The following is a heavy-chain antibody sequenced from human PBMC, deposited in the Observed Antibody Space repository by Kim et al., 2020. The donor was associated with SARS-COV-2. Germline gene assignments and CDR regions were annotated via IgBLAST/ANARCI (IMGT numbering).Heavy chain of an antibody. CDR1: GGSISSSNW. J-gene: IGHJ6*02. CDR3: ARVPLWYYDSSGYSPADYYYYSGMDV. D-gene: IGHD3-22*01. CDR2: IYHSGST. Sequence: SETLSLTCAVSGGSISSSNWWSWVRQPPGKGLEWIGEIYHSGSTNYNPSLKSRVTISVDKSKNQFSLKLSSVTAADTAVYYCARVPLWYYDSSGYSPADYYYYSGMDVWGQGTTVTVSS. V-gene: IGHV4-4*02.